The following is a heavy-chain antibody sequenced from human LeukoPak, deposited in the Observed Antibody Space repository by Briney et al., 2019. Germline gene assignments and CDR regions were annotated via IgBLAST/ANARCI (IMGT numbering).Heavy chain of an antibody. CDR2: ICYGGST. J-gene: IGHJ4*02. D-gene: IGHD6-13*01. CDR1: GGSISSSYSY. V-gene: IGHV4-39*07. CDR3: ARSGASMAAAGLGVFDY. Sequence: SETLSLTCTVSGGSISSSYSYWGWLRQPPGKGREWIGNICYGGSTYYSPSLTSRVTVSVDTSENQFSLKLSSVTAADTAVYYCARSGASMAAAGLGVFDYWGQGTLVTVSS.